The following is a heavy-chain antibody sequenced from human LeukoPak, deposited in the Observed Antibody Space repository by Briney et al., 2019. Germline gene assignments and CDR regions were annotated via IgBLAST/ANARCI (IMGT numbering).Heavy chain of an antibody. Sequence: GGSLRLSCAASGFTFSSYWMSWVRQAPGKGLEWVAYIKQGGSEKYYVDSVKGRFTISRDNAKNSLYLQMNSLRAEDTAVYYCAREITYYYDSSGIFDIWGQGTMVTVSS. CDR2: IKQGGSEK. V-gene: IGHV3-7*01. J-gene: IGHJ3*02. CDR3: AREITYYYDSSGIFDI. CDR1: GFTFSSYW. D-gene: IGHD3-22*01.